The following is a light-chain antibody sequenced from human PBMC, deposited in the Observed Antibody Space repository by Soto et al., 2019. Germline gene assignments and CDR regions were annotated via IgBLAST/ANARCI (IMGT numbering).Light chain of an antibody. CDR2: GAS. CDR3: QQYGSTPSWT. Sequence: EIVLTQSPGTLSLSPGERATLSCRASQSVSSSYLAWYQQKPGQAPRLLIYGASSRATGISDRFSGSGSGTDFTLTISRLEPEDFAVYYGQQYGSTPSWTFGQGTKVEIK. J-gene: IGKJ1*01. V-gene: IGKV3-20*01. CDR1: QSVSSSY.